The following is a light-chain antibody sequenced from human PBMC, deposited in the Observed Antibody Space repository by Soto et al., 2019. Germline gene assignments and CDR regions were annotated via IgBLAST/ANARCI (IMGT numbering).Light chain of an antibody. CDR2: GAS. Sequence: EIVMTQSPATLSVSPGERATLSCRASQSVSSNLAWYQQKPGQAPRLLIYGASTRATGVPARVSGSASGTEFTLTISSLQSEDFAVYFCQQYGDRPRTFGQGTKVEIK. J-gene: IGKJ1*01. CDR3: QQYGDRPRT. CDR1: QSVSSN. V-gene: IGKV3-15*01.